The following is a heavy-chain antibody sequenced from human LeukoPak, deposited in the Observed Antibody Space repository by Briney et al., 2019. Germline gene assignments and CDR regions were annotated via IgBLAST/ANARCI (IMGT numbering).Heavy chain of an antibody. CDR2: IYYSGST. J-gene: IGHJ6*03. V-gene: IGHV4-61*05. CDR3: AGAQYRTRDQEKYWFGESPTDYYYYMDV. D-gene: IGHD3-10*01. CDR1: GGSISSSSYY. Sequence: SETLSLTCTVSGGSISSSSYYWGWIRQPPGKGLEWIGYIYYSGSTNYNPSLKSRVTISVDTSKNQFSLKLSSVTAADTAVYYCAGAQYRTRDQEKYWFGESPTDYYYYMDVWGKGTTVTVSS.